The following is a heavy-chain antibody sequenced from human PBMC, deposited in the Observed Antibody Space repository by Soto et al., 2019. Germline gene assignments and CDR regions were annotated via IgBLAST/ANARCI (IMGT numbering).Heavy chain of an antibody. CDR2: IYYSGST. Sequence: QVQLQESGPGLVKPSQTLSLTCTVSGGSISSGGYYWSWIRQHPGKGLEWIGYIYYSGSTYYNPSLKSRVTISVDTSKNQFSLKLSSVTASDTAVYYCARDEHSSSWYSWFDPWGQGTLVTVSP. CDR3: ARDEHSSSWYSWFDP. J-gene: IGHJ5*02. D-gene: IGHD6-13*01. V-gene: IGHV4-31*03. CDR1: GGSISSGGYY.